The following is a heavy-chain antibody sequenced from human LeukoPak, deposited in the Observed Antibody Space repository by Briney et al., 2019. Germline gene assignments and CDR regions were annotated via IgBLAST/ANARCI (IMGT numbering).Heavy chain of an antibody. V-gene: IGHV3-23*01. CDR2: ISGSGGST. CDR1: GFTFSSYA. D-gene: IGHD3-22*01. CDR3: AKARIVVVSYYFDY. J-gene: IGHJ4*02. Sequence: GGSLRLSCAASGFTFSSYAMSWVRQAPGKGLEWVSAISGSGGSTYYADSVKGRFTISRDNSKNTLYLQMSSLRAEDTAVYYCAKARIVVVSYYFDYWGQGTLVTVSS.